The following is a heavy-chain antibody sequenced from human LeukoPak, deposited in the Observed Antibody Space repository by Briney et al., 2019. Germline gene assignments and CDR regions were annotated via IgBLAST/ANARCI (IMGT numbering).Heavy chain of an antibody. CDR2: TSSSGGTT. CDR1: GFTFSSYA. V-gene: IGHV3-23*01. D-gene: IGHD3-22*01. Sequence: PGGSLRLSCAASGFTFSSYAMSWVRQAPGKGLEWVSGTSSSGGTTYFADSVKGRFPISRDNSKNTLYLQMNSLRAEDTAVYYCAKSPFTHYYDSSGYYSLGGDYWGQGTLVTVSS. J-gene: IGHJ4*02. CDR3: AKSPFTHYYDSSGYYSLGGDY.